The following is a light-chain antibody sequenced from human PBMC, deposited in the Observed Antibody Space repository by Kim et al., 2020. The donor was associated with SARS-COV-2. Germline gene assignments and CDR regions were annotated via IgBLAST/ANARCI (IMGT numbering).Light chain of an antibody. V-gene: IGLV3-1*01. CDR2: QDS. J-gene: IGLJ1*01. CDR3: QAWDSSTYV. Sequence: SYELTQPPSVSVSPGQTASITCSGDKLGDKYACWYQQKPGQSPVLVIYQDSKRPSGIPERFSGSNSGNTATLTISGPQAIDEADYYCQAWDSSTYVFGTG. CDR1: KLGDKY.